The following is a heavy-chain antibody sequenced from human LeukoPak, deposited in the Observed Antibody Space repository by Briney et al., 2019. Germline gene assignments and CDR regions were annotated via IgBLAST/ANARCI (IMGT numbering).Heavy chain of an antibody. Sequence: SVKVFCKASGGTFSSYAISWVRQAPGQGLEWMGGIIPIFGTANYAQKFQGRVTITADESTSTAYMELSSLRSEDTAVYYCARGLVRGVHYYFDYWGQGTLVTVSS. V-gene: IGHV1-69*13. D-gene: IGHD3-10*01. CDR1: GGTFSSYA. J-gene: IGHJ4*02. CDR3: ARGLVRGVHYYFDY. CDR2: IIPIFGTA.